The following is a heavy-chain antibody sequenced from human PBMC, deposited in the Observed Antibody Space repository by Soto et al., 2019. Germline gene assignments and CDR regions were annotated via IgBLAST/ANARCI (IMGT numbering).Heavy chain of an antibody. V-gene: IGHV1-58*02. CDR1: GFTFTSSA. CDR3: APYGEGGVDYGMDV. J-gene: IGHJ6*02. CDR2: SVVGSGNT. D-gene: IGHD3-10*01. Sequence: QMQLVQSGPEVKKPGTSVKVSCKASGFTFTSSAMQWVRQARGQRLEWIGWSVVGSGNTNYAQKFQERVTSTRDLSTSPAHMELSSLRSEDTAVYYCAPYGEGGVDYGMDVWGQGTTVTVSS.